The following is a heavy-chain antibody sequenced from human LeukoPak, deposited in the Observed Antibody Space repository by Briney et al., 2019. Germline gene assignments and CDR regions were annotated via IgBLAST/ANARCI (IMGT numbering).Heavy chain of an antibody. CDR1: GFTFSSYS. CDR2: ISSSSSYI. J-gene: IGHJ4*02. D-gene: IGHD5-18*01. Sequence: GGSLRLSCAASGFTFSSYSMNWVRQAPGKGLEWVSSISSSSSYIYYADSVKGRFTISRDNAKNSLYLQMNSLRAEDTAVYYCARVAVDTAMVEYYFDHWGQGTLVTVSS. V-gene: IGHV3-21*01. CDR3: ARVAVDTAMVEYYFDH.